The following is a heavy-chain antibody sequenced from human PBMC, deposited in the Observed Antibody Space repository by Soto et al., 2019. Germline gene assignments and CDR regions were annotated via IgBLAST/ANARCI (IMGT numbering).Heavy chain of an antibody. Sequence: GASVKVSCKASGYTFTGYYMHWVRQAPGQGLEWMGWINPNSGGTNYAQKFQGWVTMTRDTSISTAYMELSRLRSDDTAVYYCARSYGDSLYYYMDVWGKGTTVTVSS. CDR3: ARSYGDSLYYYMDV. CDR2: INPNSGGT. CDR1: GYTFTGYY. D-gene: IGHD4-17*01. J-gene: IGHJ6*03. V-gene: IGHV1-2*04.